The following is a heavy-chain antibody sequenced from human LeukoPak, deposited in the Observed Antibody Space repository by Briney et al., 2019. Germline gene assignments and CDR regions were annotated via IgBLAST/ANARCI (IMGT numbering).Heavy chain of an antibody. V-gene: IGHV3-9*01. D-gene: IGHD3-10*01. J-gene: IGHJ4*02. CDR3: AKDMTDTMVRGVFDY. CDR1: GFTFDDYA. Sequence: PGGSLRLSCAAYGFTFDDYAMHWVRQAPGKGLEWVSGISWNSGSIGYADSVKGRFTISRDNAKNSLYLQMNSLRAEDTALYYCAKDMTDTMVRGVFDYWGQGTLVTVSS. CDR2: ISWNSGSI.